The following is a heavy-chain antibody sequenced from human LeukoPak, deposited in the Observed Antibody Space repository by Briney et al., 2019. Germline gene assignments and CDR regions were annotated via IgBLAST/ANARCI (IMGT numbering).Heavy chain of an antibody. CDR3: AKVTSSWSVVNWFDP. CDR2: IRYDGSNK. D-gene: IGHD6-13*01. Sequence: PGGSLRLSCAASGFTFSSYGMHWVRQAPGKGLEWVAFIRYDGSNKYYADSVKGRFTISRDNSKNTLYLQMNSLRAEDTAVYYCAKVTSSWSVVNWFDPWGQGTLVTVSS. V-gene: IGHV3-30*02. J-gene: IGHJ5*02. CDR1: GFTFSSYG.